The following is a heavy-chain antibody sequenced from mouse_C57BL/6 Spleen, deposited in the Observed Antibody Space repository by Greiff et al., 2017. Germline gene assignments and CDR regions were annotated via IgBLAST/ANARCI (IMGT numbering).Heavy chain of an antibody. V-gene: IGHV1-61*01. Sequence: QPSCKASGYTFTRYWMAWVKQRPGHGLEWIGNIYPSDSETHYNQKFKDKATLTVDKSSSTAYMQLSSLTSEDSAVYYCARGGWCLDYWGQGTTLTVSA. D-gene: IGHD1-1*02. CDR3: ARGGWCLDY. CDR1: GYTFTRYW. CDR2: IYPSDSET. J-gene: IGHJ2*01.